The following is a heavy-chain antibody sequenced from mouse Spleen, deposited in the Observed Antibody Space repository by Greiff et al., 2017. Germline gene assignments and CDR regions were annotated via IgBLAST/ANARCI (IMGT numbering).Heavy chain of an antibody. CDR1: GYTFTSYW. J-gene: IGHJ2*01. Sequence: VQLQQSGAELVKPGASVKLSCTTSGYTFTSYWIQWVKQRPGQGLGWIGEIFPGTGTTYYNEKFKGKATLTIDTSSSTAYMQLSSLTSEDSAVYFCARRVYGNYDYFDYWGQGTTLTVSS. V-gene: IGHV1S132*01. CDR3: ARRVYGNYDYFDY. D-gene: IGHD2-1*01. CDR2: IFPGTGTT.